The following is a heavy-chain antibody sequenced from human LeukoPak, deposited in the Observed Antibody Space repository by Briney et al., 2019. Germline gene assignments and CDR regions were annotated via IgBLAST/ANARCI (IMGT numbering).Heavy chain of an antibody. D-gene: IGHD5-18*01. CDR2: IYYSGST. CDR3: ARAVNVDTAMVPANHYFDY. CDR1: GGSISSYY. Sequence: SETLSLTCTVSGGSISSYYWSWIRQPPGKGLEWIGYIYYSGSTNYNPPLKSRVTISVDTSKNQFSLKLSSVTAADTAVYYCARAVNVDTAMVPANHYFDYWGQGTLVTVSS. J-gene: IGHJ4*02. V-gene: IGHV4-59*01.